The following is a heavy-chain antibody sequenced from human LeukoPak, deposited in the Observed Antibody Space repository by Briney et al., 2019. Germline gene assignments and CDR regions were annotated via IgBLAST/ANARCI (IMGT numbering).Heavy chain of an antibody. CDR1: GFTFSSYS. CDR3: ARDRGGSAFDI. D-gene: IGHD3-10*01. J-gene: IGHJ3*02. CDR2: ISSSSSYI. Sequence: PGGSLRLSCAASGFTFSSYSMNWVRQAPGKGLEWVLSISSSSSYIYYADSVKGRFTISRDNAKNSLYLQMNSLRAEDTAVYHCARDRGGSAFDILGQGTMVTVSS. V-gene: IGHV3-21*01.